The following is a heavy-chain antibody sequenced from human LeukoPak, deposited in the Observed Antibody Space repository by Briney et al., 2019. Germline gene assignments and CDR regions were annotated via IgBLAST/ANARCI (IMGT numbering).Heavy chain of an antibody. J-gene: IGHJ4*02. V-gene: IGHV3-21*01. Sequence: GGSLRLSCVASGFTFRSYSMNWVRQAPGKGLEWVSSIGSSSRYIYYADSVKGRFTISRDNAKNSLYLQMNSLRAEDTAVYYCARETYCTNTSCPIGDHFDYWGQGTLVTVSS. CDR3: ARETYCTNTSCPIGDHFDY. D-gene: IGHD2-2*01. CDR2: IGSSSRYI. CDR1: GFTFRSYS.